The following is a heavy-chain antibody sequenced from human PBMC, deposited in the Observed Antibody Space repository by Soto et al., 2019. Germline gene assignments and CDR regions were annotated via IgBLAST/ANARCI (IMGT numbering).Heavy chain of an antibody. J-gene: IGHJ4*02. CDR3: TVWGSGNDFGAA. D-gene: IGHD3-10*01. V-gene: IGHV3-72*01. CDR1: GFTFSDHY. Sequence: EVQLVESGGGLVQPGGSLRLSCAASGFTFSDHYMDWVRQAPGKGLEWVGRSKNKADSYTTEYAASVKGRFTISRDGSKNSLFLQMNSLNTKDTAVYYCTVWGSGNDFGAAWGQGILVTVSS. CDR2: SKNKADSYTT.